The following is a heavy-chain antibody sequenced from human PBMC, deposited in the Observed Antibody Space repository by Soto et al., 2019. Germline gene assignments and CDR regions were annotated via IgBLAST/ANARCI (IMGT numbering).Heavy chain of an antibody. CDR1: GCIFINFD. D-gene: IGHD6-13*01. CDR2: MNPGSGKT. CDR3: ARMASAATLNWFDP. J-gene: IGHJ5*02. V-gene: IGHV1-8*02. Sequence: ASLEVCYQASGCIFINFDIIRVRHVAGQGLEWLGWMNPGSGKTGYASKFQGRVAMTRDASTGTSHLELSSLTSDDTAVYYCARMASAATLNWFDPWGQGTLVTVSS.